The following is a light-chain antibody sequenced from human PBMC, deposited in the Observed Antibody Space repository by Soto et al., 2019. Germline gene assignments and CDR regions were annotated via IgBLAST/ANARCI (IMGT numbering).Light chain of an antibody. V-gene: IGLV2-8*01. J-gene: IGLJ1*01. CDR2: EVS. Sequence: QSARTQPPSASGSPGQSVTDSCTGTSSDVGGYNSVSWYQHHPGKAPKLMIYEVSKRPSGVPDRFSGSKSANTASLTVSWLQAEDEADYYCSSYAGSNNYVFGTATKVTVL. CDR1: SSDVGGYNS. CDR3: SSYAGSNNYV.